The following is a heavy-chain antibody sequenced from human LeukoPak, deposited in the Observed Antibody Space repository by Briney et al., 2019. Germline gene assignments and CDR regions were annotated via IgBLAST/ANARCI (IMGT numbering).Heavy chain of an antibody. Sequence: PSDTLSLTCTVSGGSISSSSYYWGWIRQAPGKGLEWIGTIYHSGSTYYNPSLKSRVTISVDTSKNQFSLRLSSVTAADTAVYYCARRGGYYGSGGNWFDPWGQGTLVTVSS. J-gene: IGHJ5*02. D-gene: IGHD3-10*01. CDR1: GGSISSSSYY. CDR2: IYHSGST. V-gene: IGHV4-39*01. CDR3: ARRGGYYGSGGNWFDP.